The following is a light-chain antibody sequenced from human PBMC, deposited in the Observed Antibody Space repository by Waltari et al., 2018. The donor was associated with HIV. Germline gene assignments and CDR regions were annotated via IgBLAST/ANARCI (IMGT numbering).Light chain of an antibody. J-gene: IGLJ2*01. CDR2: GHS. CDR3: QSYDSSLTVVI. Sequence: QSVLTQPPSVSGAPGQRVTISCTGSSSTIGAGYDLHWYQQVPGTAPKLLIFGHSNRPSGVPDRFSGSNSATSASLAITGLQAEDEADYYCQSYDSSLTVVIFGGGTKLTVL. CDR1: SSTIGAGYD. V-gene: IGLV1-40*01.